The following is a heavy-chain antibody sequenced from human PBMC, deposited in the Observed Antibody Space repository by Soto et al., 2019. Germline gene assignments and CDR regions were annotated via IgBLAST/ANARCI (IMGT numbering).Heavy chain of an antibody. CDR3: SRIRAAAGATHLTFAW. CDR1: GYSLTSYW. CDR2: IDPSDSYT. J-gene: IGHJ4*02. D-gene: IGHD1-26*01. V-gene: IGHV5-10-1*01. Sequence: GESRKNSGNGSGYSLTSYWISWVRQMPGKGLVWMGRIDPSDSYTNYSPSFQGHDTITADKSTITAYLQWSSLKASETARYYFSRIRAAAGATHLTFAWWGQGTMVIVSS.